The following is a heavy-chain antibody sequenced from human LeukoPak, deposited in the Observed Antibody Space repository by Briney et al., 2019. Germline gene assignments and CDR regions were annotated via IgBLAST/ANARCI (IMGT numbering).Heavy chain of an antibody. Sequence: PSETLSLTCTVSGGSISSYYWSWIRQPPGKGLEWIGYIYYSGSTNHNPSLKSRVTISVDTSKNQFSLKLSSVTAADTAVYYCAREATLSYYDILTGLGAFDIWGQGTMVTVSS. CDR2: IYYSGST. J-gene: IGHJ3*02. V-gene: IGHV4-59*01. CDR1: GGSISSYY. D-gene: IGHD3-9*01. CDR3: AREATLSYYDILTGLGAFDI.